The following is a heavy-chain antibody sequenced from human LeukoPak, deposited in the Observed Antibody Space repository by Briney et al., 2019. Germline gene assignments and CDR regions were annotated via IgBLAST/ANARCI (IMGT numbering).Heavy chain of an antibody. CDR2: IYSGGST. CDR3: ATSIAVAGNGDAFDI. J-gene: IGHJ3*02. CDR1: GFTVSSNY. D-gene: IGHD6-19*01. Sequence: GGSLRLSCAASGFTVSSNYMSWVRQAPGKGLEWVSVIYSGGSTYYADSVKGRFTISRDNSKNTLYLQMNSLRAEDTAVYYCATSIAVAGNGDAFDIWGQGTMVTVSS. V-gene: IGHV3-53*01.